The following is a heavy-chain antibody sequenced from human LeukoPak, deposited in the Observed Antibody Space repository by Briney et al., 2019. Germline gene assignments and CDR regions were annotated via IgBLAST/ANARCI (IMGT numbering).Heavy chain of an antibody. CDR2: IYHSGST. CDR3: ARGRDSSGYYHAFDI. CDR1: GGSISSSSYY. J-gene: IGHJ3*02. D-gene: IGHD3-22*01. V-gene: IGHV4-39*07. Sequence: PSETLSLTCTVSGGSISSSSYYWGWIRQPPGKGLEWIGSIYHSGSTYYNPSLKSRVTISVDRSKNQFSLKLSSVTAADTAVNYCARGRDSSGYYHAFDIWGQGTMVTVSS.